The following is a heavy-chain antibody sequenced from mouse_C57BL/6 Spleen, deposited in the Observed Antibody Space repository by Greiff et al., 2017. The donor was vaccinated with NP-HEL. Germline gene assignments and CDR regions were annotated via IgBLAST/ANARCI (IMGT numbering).Heavy chain of an antibody. D-gene: IGHD1-1*01. CDR3: AKNPHYYGSSQYFAKDY. J-gene: IGHJ4*01. Sequence: QVQLQQSGPGLVQPSQSLSITCTVSGFSLTSYGVHWVRQSPGKGLEWLGVIWRGGSTDYNAAFMSRLSITKDNSKSQVFMKMNSRQADDTAIYYCAKNPHYYGSSQYFAKDYWGQGTSVTVSS. CDR1: GFSLTSYG. CDR2: IWRGGST. V-gene: IGHV2-5*01.